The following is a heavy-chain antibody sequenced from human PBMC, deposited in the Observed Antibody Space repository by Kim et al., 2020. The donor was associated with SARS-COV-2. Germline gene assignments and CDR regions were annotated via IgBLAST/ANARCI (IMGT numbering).Heavy chain of an antibody. J-gene: IGHJ4*02. CDR3: AREAHQYQFDV. Sequence: TTYNPSLTTPVTIAVDTSKNQFSLKLNSVTAADTAVYYCAREAHQYQFDVWGQGTLVTVSS. CDR2: T. D-gene: IGHD2-2*01. V-gene: IGHV4-59*01.